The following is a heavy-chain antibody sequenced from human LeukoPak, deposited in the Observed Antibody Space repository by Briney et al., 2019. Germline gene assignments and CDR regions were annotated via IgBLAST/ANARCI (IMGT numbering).Heavy chain of an antibody. CDR3: ARGGYYGSGNDFRFDP. CDR1: GGSISTSSYY. V-gene: IGHV4-61*01. Sequence: PSETLSLTCTVSGGSISTSSYYWSWIRQPPGKGLKWSGYIYYSGSTNYKPSVKSRVTISVDTSKNQFSLKLSSVTAADTAVYYCARGGYYGSGNDFRFDPWGQGTLVTVSS. CDR2: IYYSGST. D-gene: IGHD3-10*01. J-gene: IGHJ5*02.